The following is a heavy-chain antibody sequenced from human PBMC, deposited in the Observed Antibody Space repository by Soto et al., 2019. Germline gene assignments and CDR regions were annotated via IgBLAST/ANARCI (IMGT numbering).Heavy chain of an antibody. V-gene: IGHV3-21*01. CDR2: ITSASDYI. J-gene: IGHJ3*02. CDR3: ARVGTGSSTPLDI. Sequence: GGSLRLSCVASGFMFTRSTMNWVRQAPGKGLEWVSSITSASDYIFYADSVKGRFTISRDNAKNSLYLQMNSLRAEDTAVYYCARVGTGSSTPLDIWGKGTMVTVSS. CDR1: GFMFTRST. D-gene: IGHD3-9*01.